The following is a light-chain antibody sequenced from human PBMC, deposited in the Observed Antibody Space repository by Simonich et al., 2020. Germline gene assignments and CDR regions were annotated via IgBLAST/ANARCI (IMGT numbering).Light chain of an antibody. CDR3: QQYYSTPPWT. V-gene: IGKV4-1*01. CDR1: KVVLYSSNNKNY. Sequence: DIVMTQSPDSLAVSLGERATINCKSSKVVLYSSNNKNYLAWYQQKPGQTPKLLIYWASTRESGVPDRFSGSGSGTDFTLTISSLQAEDVAVYYCQQYYSTPPWTFGQGTKVEIK. J-gene: IGKJ1*01. CDR2: WAS.